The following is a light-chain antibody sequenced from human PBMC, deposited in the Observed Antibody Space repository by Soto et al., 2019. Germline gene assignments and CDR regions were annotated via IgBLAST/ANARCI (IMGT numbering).Light chain of an antibody. Sequence: IVFMQSPGTLSLSPGERASHSLLPRQRVCRSQLAWYQQKPGQAPRLLIYGASSRATGIPDRFSGSGSGTDFTLTISRLEPEDFAVYYCQQYGSSPPTFGQGTKVEIK. J-gene: IGKJ1*01. CDR2: GAS. V-gene: IGKV3-20*01. CDR1: QRVCRSQ. CDR3: QQYGSSPPT.